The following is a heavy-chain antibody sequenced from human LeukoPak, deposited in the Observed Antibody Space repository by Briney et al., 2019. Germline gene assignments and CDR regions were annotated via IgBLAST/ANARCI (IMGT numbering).Heavy chain of an antibody. V-gene: IGHV3-23*01. Sequence: PGGSLRLSCAASGFTFSSYAMSWVRQAPGKGLEWVSTISGRGDNTYYADSVKGRFTISRDNSKNTLYLQMNSLRADDTAIYYCAKDRTYYADFANDYWGQGTLVTVSS. J-gene: IGHJ4*02. CDR2: ISGRGDNT. CDR1: GFTFSSYA. CDR3: AKDRTYYADFANDY. D-gene: IGHD4-17*01.